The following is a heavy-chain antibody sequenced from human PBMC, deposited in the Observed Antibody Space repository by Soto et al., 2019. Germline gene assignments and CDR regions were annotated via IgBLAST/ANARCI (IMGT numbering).Heavy chain of an antibody. D-gene: IGHD3-10*01. J-gene: IGHJ5*02. CDR2: IKAGNGNI. Sequence: ASVKVSCKASGYTFTSYAMHWVRQAPGQRLEWMGWIKAGNGNIKYSQKIQGRITINRDTSASTAYMELSSLRSEDTAVYYSARDSGSPWGPGTLVTVSS. V-gene: IGHV1-3*01. CDR1: GYTFTSYA. CDR3: ARDSGSP.